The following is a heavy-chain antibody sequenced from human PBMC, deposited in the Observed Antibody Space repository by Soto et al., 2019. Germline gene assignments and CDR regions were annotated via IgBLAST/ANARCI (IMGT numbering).Heavy chain of an antibody. Sequence: QVQLVQSGAEVKKPGSSVKVSCKASGGTFNNYAISWVRQAPGQGLEWMGGIIPIIGTADYAHKFQGRLAISADESTGPTFMELSSLRSEGTALYYCARGGVDVVATSAFDYWGQGTLVTVSS. D-gene: IGHD5-12*01. V-gene: IGHV1-69*01. CDR1: GGTFNNYA. CDR3: ARGGVDVVATSAFDY. J-gene: IGHJ4*02. CDR2: IIPIIGTA.